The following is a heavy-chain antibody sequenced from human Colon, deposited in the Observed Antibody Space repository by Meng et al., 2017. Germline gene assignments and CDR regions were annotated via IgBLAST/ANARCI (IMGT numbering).Heavy chain of an antibody. CDR2: IYYSGTT. J-gene: IGHJ4*02. CDR3: ARGASDYDFDY. V-gene: IGHV4-61*01. Sequence: QVQLQESGPGLVRPSETLSLTCTVSGGSVSSCTYYWSWIRQPPGKGLEWIGCIYYSGTTNYNPSLKSRVTISVDTSKNQFSLKLSSVTAADTAVYYCARGASDYDFDYWGQGTLVTVSS. CDR1: GGSVSSCTYY. D-gene: IGHD3-22*01.